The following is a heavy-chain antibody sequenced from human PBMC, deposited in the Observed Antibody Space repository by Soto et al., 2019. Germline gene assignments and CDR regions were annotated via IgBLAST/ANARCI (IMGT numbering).Heavy chain of an antibody. Sequence: EVQLVASGGGLVQPGGSLRLSCAASGFTFSSYSMNWVRQAPGKGLEWVSYISSSSSTIYYADPVKGRFTISRDNAKNSLYLQMNSLRAEDTAVYYCARAGPYDFWSGYNFDYWGQGTLVTVSS. V-gene: IGHV3-48*01. CDR3: ARAGPYDFWSGYNFDY. J-gene: IGHJ4*02. CDR1: GFTFSSYS. D-gene: IGHD3-3*01. CDR2: ISSSSSTI.